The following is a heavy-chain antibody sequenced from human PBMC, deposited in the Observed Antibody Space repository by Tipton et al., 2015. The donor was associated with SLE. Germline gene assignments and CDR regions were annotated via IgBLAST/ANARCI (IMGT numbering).Heavy chain of an antibody. Sequence: SLRLSCTASGFTFGDFPMSWFRQAPGKGLEWVGFIRSKAYGGTTEYAASVKGRFTISRDDSKSIAYLQMNSLKTEDTAVYYCTRGSSNGNLYYYYYYMDVWGKGTTVTVSS. CDR1: GFTFGDFP. D-gene: IGHD6-13*01. V-gene: IGHV3-49*03. CDR3: TRGSSNGNLYYYYYYMDV. CDR2: IRSKAYGGTT. J-gene: IGHJ6*03.